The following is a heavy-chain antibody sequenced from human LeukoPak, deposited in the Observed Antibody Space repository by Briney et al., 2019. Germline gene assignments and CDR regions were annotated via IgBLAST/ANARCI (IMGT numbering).Heavy chain of an antibody. CDR2: ISGSGGRT. CDR3: AKGLILADYVYGMDV. V-gene: IGHV3-23*01. D-gene: IGHD1-26*01. Sequence: PGGSLSLSCAASGFTFSIYAMSWVREAPGKGQEWVSAISGSGGRTYYAASVKGQFTISRDHPKNSLYLQMNSLTAENRAVFYVAKGLILADYVYGMDVWGQGTTVTVSS. CDR1: GFTFSIYA. J-gene: IGHJ6*02.